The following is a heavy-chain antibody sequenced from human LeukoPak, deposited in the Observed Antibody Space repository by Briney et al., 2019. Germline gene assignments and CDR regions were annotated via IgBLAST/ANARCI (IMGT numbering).Heavy chain of an antibody. D-gene: IGHD3-10*01. CDR3: AARVRGASLLYFDY. CDR1: GYTLTELS. Sequence: ASVKVSCKVSGYTLTELSMHWVRQAPGKGLEWMGGFDPEDGETIYAQKFQGRVTMTEDTSTDTAYMELSSLRSEDTAVYYCAARVRGASLLYFDYWGQGTLVTVSS. V-gene: IGHV1-24*01. J-gene: IGHJ4*02. CDR2: FDPEDGET.